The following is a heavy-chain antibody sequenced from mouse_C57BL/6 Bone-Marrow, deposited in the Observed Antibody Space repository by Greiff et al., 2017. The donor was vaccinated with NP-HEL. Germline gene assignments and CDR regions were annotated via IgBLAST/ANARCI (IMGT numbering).Heavy chain of an antibody. V-gene: IGHV5-4*01. CDR3: ARDEAYYSNPFAY. CDR1: GFTFSSYA. D-gene: IGHD2-5*01. Sequence: EVKLVESGGGLVKPGGSLKLSCAASGFTFSSYAMSWVRQTPEKRLEWVATISDGGSYTYYPDNVKGRFTISRDNAKNNLYLQMSHLKSEDTAMYYCARDEAYYSNPFAYWGQGTLVTVSA. J-gene: IGHJ3*01. CDR2: ISDGGSYT.